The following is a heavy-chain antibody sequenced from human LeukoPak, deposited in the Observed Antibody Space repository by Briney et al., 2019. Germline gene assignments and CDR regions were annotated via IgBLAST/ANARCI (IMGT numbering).Heavy chain of an antibody. J-gene: IGHJ4*02. CDR2: IYYSGST. D-gene: IGHD3-16*01. CDR1: GGSISSYY. CDR3: ARRRLGGGGFDY. Sequence: PSETLPLTCTVSGGSISSYYWSWIRQPPGKGVEWIGYIYYSGSTNYNPSLKSRVTISVDTSKNQFSLKLSSVTAADTAVYYCARRRLGGGGFDYWGQGTLVTVSS. V-gene: IGHV4-59*08.